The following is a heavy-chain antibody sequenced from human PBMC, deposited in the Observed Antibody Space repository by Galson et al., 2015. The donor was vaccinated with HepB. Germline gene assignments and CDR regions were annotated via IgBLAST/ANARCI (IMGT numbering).Heavy chain of an antibody. CDR3: ARGGYYDSSGYLFDY. D-gene: IGHD3-22*01. J-gene: IGHJ4*02. CDR1: GGSISSGGYY. V-gene: IGHV4-31*03. CDR2: IYYSGST. Sequence: TLSLTCTVSGGSISSGGYYWSWIRQHPGKGLEWIGYIYYSGSTYYNPSLKSRVTISVDTSKNQFSLKLSSVTAADTAVYYCARGGYYDSSGYLFDYWGQGTLVTVSS.